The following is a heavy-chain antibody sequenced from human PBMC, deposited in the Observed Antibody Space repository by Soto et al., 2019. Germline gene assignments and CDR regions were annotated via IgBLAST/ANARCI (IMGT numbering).Heavy chain of an antibody. D-gene: IGHD2-15*01. V-gene: IGHV4-59*01. CDR2: IYYSGST. CDR1: GGSISSYY. J-gene: IGHJ4*02. Sequence: SETLSLTCTVSGGSISSYYWSWIRQPPGKGLEWIGYIYYSGSTNYNPSLKSRVTISVDTSKNQFSLKLSSVTAADTAVYYCARGGSCSGGSCYEIHFDYWGQGTLVTVSS. CDR3: ARGGSCSGGSCYEIHFDY.